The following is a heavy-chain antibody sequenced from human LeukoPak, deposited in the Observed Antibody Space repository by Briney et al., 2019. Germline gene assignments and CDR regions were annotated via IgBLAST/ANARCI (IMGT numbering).Heavy chain of an antibody. V-gene: IGHV3-30*03. Sequence: GRSLRLSCVASGFSISTYGMHWVRQVPGKGLEWVAVISYDGSSQDYGDSVKGRFTISRDNAKNSLYLQMNSLRAEDTAVYYCARDPGITGTLDAFDIWGQGTMVTVSS. D-gene: IGHD1-7*01. CDR2: ISYDGSSQ. J-gene: IGHJ3*02. CDR1: GFSISTYG. CDR3: ARDPGITGTLDAFDI.